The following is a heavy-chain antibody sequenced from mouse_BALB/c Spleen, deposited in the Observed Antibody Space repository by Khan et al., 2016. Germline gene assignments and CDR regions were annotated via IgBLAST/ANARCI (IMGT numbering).Heavy chain of an antibody. J-gene: IGHJ3*01. CDR2: INTETGEP. CDR3: ALYGDVGFAH. D-gene: IGHD1-2*01. CDR1: AYTFTDYL. Sequence: QIQLVQSGPELKKPGETVKISCKASAYTFTDYLMHWVKLAPGKGLKWMGWINTETGEPTYADDFKGRFAFSLETSASTAYLQINNLKNEDTATYFCALYGDVGFAHWGQGTLVTVSA. V-gene: IGHV9-2-1*01.